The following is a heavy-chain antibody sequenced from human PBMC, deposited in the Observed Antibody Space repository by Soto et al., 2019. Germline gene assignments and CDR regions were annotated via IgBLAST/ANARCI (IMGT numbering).Heavy chain of an antibody. V-gene: IGHV1-24*01. CDR1: GYTLTELS. CDR3: ATGIYGDSYTDYYYYGMDV. CDR2: FDPEDGET. J-gene: IGHJ6*02. Sequence: QVQLVQSGAEVKKPGASVKVSCKVSGYTLTELSMHWVRQAPGKGLEWMGGFDPEDGETIYAQKFQGRVTMTEDTSTDTAYMELSSLRSEDTAVYYCATGIYGDSYTDYYYYGMDVWGQGTTVTVSS. D-gene: IGHD4-17*01.